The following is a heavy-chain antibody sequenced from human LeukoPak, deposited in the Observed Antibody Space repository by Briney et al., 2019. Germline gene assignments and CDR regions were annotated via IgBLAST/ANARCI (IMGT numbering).Heavy chain of an antibody. CDR2: IYYSGST. V-gene: IGHV4-39*01. CDR3: ARLRRPAIIDY. J-gene: IGHJ4*02. CDR1: GGSISSSGYY. D-gene: IGHD2-2*01. Sequence: SETLSLTCTVSGGSISSSGYYWGWIRQPPGKGLECIGNIYYSGSTYYNPSLKSRVTISVDTSKNQFSLKLSSVTAADTAVYYCARLRRPAIIDYWGQGTLVTVSS.